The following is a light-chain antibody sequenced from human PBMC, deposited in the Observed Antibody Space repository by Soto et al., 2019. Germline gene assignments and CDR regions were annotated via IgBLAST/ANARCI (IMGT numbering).Light chain of an antibody. J-gene: IGKJ1*01. CDR1: QTISSW. CDR2: KAS. CDR3: QHYNTYSEA. V-gene: IGKV1-5*03. Sequence: DIPMTHINTTQYACVRERGRIPCRASQTISSWLAWFQQRPGKAPKLLIYKASTLKSGVPSRFIGSGSGTEFTLTISSLQPDDFATYNCQHYNTYSEAFGQGTKVDIK.